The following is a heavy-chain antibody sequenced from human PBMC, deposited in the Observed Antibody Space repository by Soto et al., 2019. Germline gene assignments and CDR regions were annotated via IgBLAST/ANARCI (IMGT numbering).Heavy chain of an antibody. D-gene: IGHD1-20*01. Sequence: GGSLRLSCAASGFTFSSYWMSWVRQAPGKGLEWVANIKQDGSEKYYVDSVKGRFTISRDNAKNSLYLQMNSLRAEDTAVYYCARVVGITGTPGAFDIWGQGTMVTVSS. CDR2: IKQDGSEK. CDR1: GFTFSSYW. CDR3: ARVVGITGTPGAFDI. J-gene: IGHJ3*02. V-gene: IGHV3-7*01.